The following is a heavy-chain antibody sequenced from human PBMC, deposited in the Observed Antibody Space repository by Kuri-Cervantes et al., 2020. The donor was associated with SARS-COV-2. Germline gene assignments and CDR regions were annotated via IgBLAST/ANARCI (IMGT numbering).Heavy chain of an antibody. CDR2: ISGSGGTT. J-gene: IGHJ5*02. V-gene: IGHV3-23*01. D-gene: IGHD6-13*01. Sequence: GESLKISCAASRFRFSSYDMAWVRQAPGKGLEWVSGISGSGGTTYYADSVKGRFTISRDNSKNTLYVQMNSLRAEDTAVYYCAKDPAGGINWVDPWGQGTLVTVSS. CDR1: RFRFSSYD. CDR3: AKDPAGGINWVDP.